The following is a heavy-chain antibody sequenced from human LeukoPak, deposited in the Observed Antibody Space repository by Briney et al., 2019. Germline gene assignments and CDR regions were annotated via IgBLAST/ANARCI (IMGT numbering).Heavy chain of an antibody. CDR2: MNPNSGNT. V-gene: IGHV1-8*01. CDR3: ARGQYSSSWYYFDY. CDR1: GYTFTSYD. D-gene: IGHD6-13*01. J-gene: IGHJ4*02. Sequence: GAPVKVSCKASGYTFTSYDINWVRQATGQGLEWMGWMNPNSGNTGYAQKFQGRVTMTRNTSISTAYMELSSLRSEDTAVYYCARGQYSSSWYYFDYWGQGTLVTVSS.